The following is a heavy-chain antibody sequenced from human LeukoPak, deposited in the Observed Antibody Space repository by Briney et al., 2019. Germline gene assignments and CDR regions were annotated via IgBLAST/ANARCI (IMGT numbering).Heavy chain of an antibody. CDR2: MYLSGTD. Sequence: SEALSRTCAVSGGSISSVNLWSWVRQPPGMGLEWVGEMYLSGTDTYNPSLRGRVTISLDRSKNQLSLRLRSVTAADTAVYYCAGLVGRYSTGMYYYFDYWGPGTLVTVSS. CDR1: GGSISSVNL. CDR3: AGLVGRYSTGMYYYFDY. V-gene: IGHV4-4*02. D-gene: IGHD1-26*01. J-gene: IGHJ4*02.